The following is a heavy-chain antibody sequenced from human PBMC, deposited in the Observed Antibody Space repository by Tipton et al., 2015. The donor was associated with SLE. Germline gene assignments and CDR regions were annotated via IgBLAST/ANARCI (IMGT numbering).Heavy chain of an antibody. Sequence: LSLTCTVSGGSTSSYYWSWIRQPPGKGLEWVSVIYSGGSSTYYADSVKGRFTISRDNSKNTLYLQMNSLRAEDTAVYYCAHQSGYWGQGTLVSVSS. CDR1: GGSTSSYY. V-gene: IGHV3-23*03. CDR2: IYSGGSST. CDR3: AHQSGY. J-gene: IGHJ4*02.